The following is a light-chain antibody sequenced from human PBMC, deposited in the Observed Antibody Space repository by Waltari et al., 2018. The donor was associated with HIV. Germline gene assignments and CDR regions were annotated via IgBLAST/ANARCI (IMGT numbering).Light chain of an antibody. Sequence: QSAVTQPPSVSAAPGQSVTISCSGANSNIGSNSVSWYQHVPGAAPKLLVNANNERHSALRDRFSGSKSGTSATLVISGLQTGDEADYYCGAWDNRLGSWVFGGGTKLTVL. V-gene: IGLV1-51*01. CDR2: ANN. J-gene: IGLJ3*02. CDR3: GAWDNRLGSWV. CDR1: NSNIGSNS.